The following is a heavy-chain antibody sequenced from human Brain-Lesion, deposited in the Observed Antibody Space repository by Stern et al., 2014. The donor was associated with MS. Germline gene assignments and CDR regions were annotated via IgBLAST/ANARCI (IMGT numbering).Heavy chain of an antibody. CDR2: ISSSSSYI. CDR1: GFTFSSYS. D-gene: IGHD6-19*01. J-gene: IGHJ5*02. Sequence: EVQLLESGGGLVKPGGSLRLSCAASGFTFSSYSMNWVRQAPGKGLEWVSSISSSSSYIYYADSVKGRFTISRDNAKNSLYLQMNSLRAEDTAVYYCARDGRSYAWAVAGWFDPWGQGTLVTVSS. V-gene: IGHV3-21*01. CDR3: ARDGRSYAWAVAGWFDP.